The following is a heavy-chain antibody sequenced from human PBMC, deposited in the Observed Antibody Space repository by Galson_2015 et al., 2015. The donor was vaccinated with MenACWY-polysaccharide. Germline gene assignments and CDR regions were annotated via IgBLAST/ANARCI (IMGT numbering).Heavy chain of an antibody. CDR1: GYTFTSYY. CDR2: FNPSGGST. V-gene: IGHV1-46*01. Sequence: QSGAEVKKPGESQKISCKASGYTFTSYYMHWVRQAPGQGLEWMGIFNPSGGSTSYAQKFQGRVTMTRDTSTSTVYMELSSLRSEDTAVYYCAKGRIQLWLIWLYWGQGTLVTVSS. D-gene: IGHD5-18*01. CDR3: AKGRIQLWLIWLY. J-gene: IGHJ4*02.